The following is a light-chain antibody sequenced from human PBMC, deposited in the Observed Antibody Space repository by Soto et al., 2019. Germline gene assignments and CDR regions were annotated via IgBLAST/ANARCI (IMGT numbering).Light chain of an antibody. Sequence: SYELTQPLSVSVALGQTARITCGGNNIGSKNVHWYQQKPGQAPVLVIYRDSNRPSGIPERFSGSNSGNTATLTISRTQAGDEADYYCQVWGSSTANVFGTGTKVTVL. CDR1: NIGSKN. CDR2: RDS. CDR3: QVWGSSTANV. V-gene: IGLV3-9*01. J-gene: IGLJ1*01.